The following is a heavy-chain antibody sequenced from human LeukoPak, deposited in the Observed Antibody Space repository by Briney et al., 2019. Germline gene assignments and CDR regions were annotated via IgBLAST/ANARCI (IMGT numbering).Heavy chain of an antibody. Sequence: GGSLRLSCAASGFTFSNYAMTWVRQALGKGLEWVSAISDSGGTTYYADSVKGRFTISRDNSENTLYLQMNSLKDEDTAVYYCAKRSTGVWGQGTLVTVSS. J-gene: IGHJ4*02. CDR1: GFTFSNYA. CDR3: AKRSTGV. D-gene: IGHD7-27*01. V-gene: IGHV3-23*01. CDR2: ISDSGGTT.